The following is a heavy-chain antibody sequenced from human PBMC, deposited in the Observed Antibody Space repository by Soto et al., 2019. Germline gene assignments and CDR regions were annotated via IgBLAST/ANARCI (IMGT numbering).Heavy chain of an antibody. Sequence: QVQLVQSGPEVKKPGASVKVSCQASGYTFSNYGISWVRQAPGQGLEWMGWIGPYNGNTDYEQNFQGRVTMTRDTSTKTAYMELRSLRSDDTALYYCARCYCSIGSCYTCWHFDLWGRGALLTVSS. V-gene: IGHV1-18*01. CDR2: IGPYNGNT. CDR3: ARCYCSIGSCYTCWHFDL. D-gene: IGHD2-15*01. CDR1: GYTFSNYG. J-gene: IGHJ2*01.